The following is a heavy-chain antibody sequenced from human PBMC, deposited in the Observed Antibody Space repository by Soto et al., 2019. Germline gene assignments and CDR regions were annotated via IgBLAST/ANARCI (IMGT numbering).Heavy chain of an antibody. V-gene: IGHV4-39*01. J-gene: IGHJ4*02. CDR3: AEIGYSGYDFGGY. CDR2: IYYSGST. CDR1: GGSISSSSYY. Sequence: SETLSLTCTVSGGSISSSSYYWGWIRQPPGKGLEWIGSIYYSGSTYYNPSLKSRVTISVDTSKNQFSLKLSSVTAADTAVYYCAEIGYSGYDFGGYWGQGTLVTVSS. D-gene: IGHD5-12*01.